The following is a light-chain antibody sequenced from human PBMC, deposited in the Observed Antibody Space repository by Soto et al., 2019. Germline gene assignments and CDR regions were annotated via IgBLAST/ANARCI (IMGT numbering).Light chain of an antibody. CDR2: EVT. Sequence: QSALTQPASVSGSPGQSITISCTGTSSDVGSYNFVSWYQQHPGKAPKLMIYEVTKWPSGVSSRFSGSKSGNTASLTMSGLQAADEADYYCSSYAGSNTLVFGGGTKLTVL. V-gene: IGLV2-23*02. J-gene: IGLJ2*01. CDR1: SSDVGSYNF. CDR3: SSYAGSNTLV.